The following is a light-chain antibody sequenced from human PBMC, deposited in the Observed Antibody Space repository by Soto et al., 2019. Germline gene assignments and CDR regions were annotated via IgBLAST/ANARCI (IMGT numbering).Light chain of an antibody. J-gene: IGKJ4*01. V-gene: IGKV1-27*01. Sequence: DIQMTQSPSSRSASVGDRVTITCRASQGIGNYLAWFQQKPGKVPKLLIYTASTLQSGVPSRFSGSGSGTDFTLTISSLQPEDVATYYCQKYNSAPLTFGGGTKVEIK. CDR3: QKYNSAPLT. CDR1: QGIGNY. CDR2: TAS.